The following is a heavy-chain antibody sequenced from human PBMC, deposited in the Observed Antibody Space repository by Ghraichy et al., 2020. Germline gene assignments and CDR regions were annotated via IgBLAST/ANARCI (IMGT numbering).Heavy chain of an antibody. D-gene: IGHD3-22*01. J-gene: IGHJ4*02. Sequence: SETLSLTCTVSGGSISSYYWSWIRQPPGKGLEWIGYIYYSGSTNYNPSLKSRVTISVDTSKNQFSLKLSSVTAADTAVYYCARVGRLGDYYDSSGYYWFDYWGQGTLVTVSS. V-gene: IGHV4-59*01. CDR3: ARVGRLGDYYDSSGYYWFDY. CDR2: IYYSGST. CDR1: GGSISSYY.